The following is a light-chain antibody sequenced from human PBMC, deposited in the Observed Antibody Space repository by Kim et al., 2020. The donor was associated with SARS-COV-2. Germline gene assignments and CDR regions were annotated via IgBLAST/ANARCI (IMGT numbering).Light chain of an antibody. CDR2: GAS. CDR1: QSVSRSY. CDR3: QQYAHSPLT. J-gene: IGKJ1*01. Sequence: PGERATLSCRASQSVSRSYLAWYQQKPGQAPRLLIHGASNRATGIPDRFSASESGTDFTLTISGLDPEDFAVYYCQQYAHSPLTFGQGTKVDIK. V-gene: IGKV3-20*01.